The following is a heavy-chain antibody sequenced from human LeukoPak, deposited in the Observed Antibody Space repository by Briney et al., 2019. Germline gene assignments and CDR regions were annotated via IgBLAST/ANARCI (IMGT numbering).Heavy chain of an antibody. CDR2: INHSGST. V-gene: IGHV4-34*01. CDR1: GGSISSYY. CDR3: AIKLHKSAFDI. J-gene: IGHJ3*02. Sequence: SETLSLTCTVSGGSISSYYWSWIRQPPGKGLEWIGEINHSGSTNYNPSLKSRVTISVDTSKNQFSLKLSSVTAADTAVYYCAIKLHKSAFDIWGQGTMVTVSS. D-gene: IGHD1-7*01.